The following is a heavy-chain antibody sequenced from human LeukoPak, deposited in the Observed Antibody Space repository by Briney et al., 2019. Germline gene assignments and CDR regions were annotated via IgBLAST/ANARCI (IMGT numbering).Heavy chain of an antibody. J-gene: IGHJ4*02. CDR1: GGSVSSGSYY. Sequence: NTSETLSLTCTVSGGSVSSGSYYWSWIRQPPGKGLEWIGYIYYSGSTNYNPSLKSRVTISVDTSKNQFSLKLTSVTAADTAVYYCARHGGGNVLSPFDYWGQGTLDTVSS. CDR3: ARHGGGNVLSPFDY. CDR2: IYYSGST. D-gene: IGHD2/OR15-2a*01. V-gene: IGHV4-61*01.